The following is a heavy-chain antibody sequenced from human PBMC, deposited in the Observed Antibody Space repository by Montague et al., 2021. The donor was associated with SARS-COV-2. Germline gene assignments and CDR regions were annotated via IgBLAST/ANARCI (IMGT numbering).Heavy chain of an antibody. D-gene: IGHD3-9*01. CDR1: GGSIRSSCYY. CDR2: ICYSGNT. Sequence: SETLSLTCTVSGGSIRSSCYYWGWLPQPPGKGLEWVGSICYSGNTYYYPSLKSRVTIYVDTAKIPLSLRLSSVTAADTAVYYCARHRITIFLGRMFDYWGQGTLVTVSS. J-gene: IGHJ4*02. CDR3: ARHRITIFLGRMFDY. V-gene: IGHV4-39*01.